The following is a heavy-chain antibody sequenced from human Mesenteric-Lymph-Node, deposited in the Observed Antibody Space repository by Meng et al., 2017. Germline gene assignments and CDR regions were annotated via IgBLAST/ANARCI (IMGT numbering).Heavy chain of an antibody. CDR2: IIVIFGAR. CDR1: GGTFSSYA. Sequence: SVKVSCKASGGTFSSYAISWVRQAPGQGLDWMGSIIVIFGARRYAQKFQGRVTITADKSTSTAYMELNSLTSEDTAVYYCARVNPPDYWGQGTLVTVSS. J-gene: IGHJ4*02. CDR3: ARVNPPDY. V-gene: IGHV1-69*06.